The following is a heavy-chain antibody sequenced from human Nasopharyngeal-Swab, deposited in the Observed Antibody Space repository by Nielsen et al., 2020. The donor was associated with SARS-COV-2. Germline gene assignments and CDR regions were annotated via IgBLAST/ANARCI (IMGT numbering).Heavy chain of an antibody. V-gene: IGHV3-23*03. CDR1: GFTFSSYA. D-gene: IGHD1-1*01. J-gene: IGHJ4*02. CDR3: ARDEAGTANSGFDY. CDR2: IYSGGSST. Sequence: GESLKISCAASGFTFSSYAMSWVRQAPGKGLEWVSVIYSGGSSTYYVDSVKGRFTISRDNSKNTLYLQMNSLRAEDTAIYYCARDEAGTANSGFDYWGQGTLVTVSS.